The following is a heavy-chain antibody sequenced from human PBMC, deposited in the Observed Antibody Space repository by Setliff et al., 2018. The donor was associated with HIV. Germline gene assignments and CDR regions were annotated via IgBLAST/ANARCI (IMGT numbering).Heavy chain of an antibody. CDR2: IYYSGIT. CDR3: ARGRVFCNGDSCYHLDY. CDR1: GGSISSGAYY. Sequence: SETLSLTCTVSGGSISSGAYYWTWTRQHPGKGLEWIGYIYYSGITHYNPSLKSRVTISVDTSKNQFSLKLNSVTAADTAVYYCARGRVFCNGDSCYHLDYWGQGIPVTVSS. D-gene: IGHD2-15*01. V-gene: IGHV4-31*03. J-gene: IGHJ4*02.